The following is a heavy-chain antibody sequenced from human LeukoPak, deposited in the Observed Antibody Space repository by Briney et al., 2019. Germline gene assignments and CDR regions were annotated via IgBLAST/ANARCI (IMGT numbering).Heavy chain of an antibody. Sequence: TGGSLRLSCAASGFTFSSYAMSWVRQAPGKGLEWVSAISGSGGSTYYADSVKGRFTISRDNSKNTLYLQMNSLRAEDTAVYYCAKLPATTPYYYYYYMDVWGKGTTVTVSS. V-gene: IGHV3-23*01. CDR1: GFTFSSYA. CDR3: AKLPATTPYYYYYYMDV. D-gene: IGHD4-17*01. CDR2: ISGSGGST. J-gene: IGHJ6*03.